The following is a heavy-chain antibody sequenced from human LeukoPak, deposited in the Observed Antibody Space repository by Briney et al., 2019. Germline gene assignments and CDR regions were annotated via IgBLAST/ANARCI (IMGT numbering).Heavy chain of an antibody. CDR2: IYTSGST. Sequence: SETLSLTCTVSGGSISSGSYYWSWIRQPAGKGLEWIGRIYTSGSTNYNPSLKRRVIISIDTSKNQFSLRLSSVTAADTAVYYCARENDRYGRIDYWGQGTQVTVSS. D-gene: IGHD5-18*01. J-gene: IGHJ4*02. CDR3: ARENDRYGRIDY. V-gene: IGHV4-61*02. CDR1: GGSISSGSYY.